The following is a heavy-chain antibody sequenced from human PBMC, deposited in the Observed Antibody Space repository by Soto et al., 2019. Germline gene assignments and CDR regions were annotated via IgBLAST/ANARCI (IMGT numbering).Heavy chain of an antibody. CDR3: ARDRPSTRLSLPDDMFDS. Sequence: VKVSCKAAGGTCSSCAISWVRQAPGQGLEWMGGIIPIFGTANYAQKFQGRVTITADKSTSTAHMELSSLRSEDTAVYYCARDRPSTRLSLPDDMFDSWGQGTLVTVSS. D-gene: IGHD6-6*01. CDR2: IIPIFGTA. V-gene: IGHV1-69*06. J-gene: IGHJ5*01. CDR1: GGTCSSCA.